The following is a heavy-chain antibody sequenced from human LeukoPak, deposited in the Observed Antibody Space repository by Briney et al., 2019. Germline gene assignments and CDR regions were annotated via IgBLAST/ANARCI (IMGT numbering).Heavy chain of an antibody. V-gene: IGHV1-18*01. CDR1: GYTFTSYA. Sequence: ASVKVSCKASGYTFTSYAISWVRQAPGQGLEWMGWVSAYNGATNYAQSFQGRVTMTTDTSTSTAYMELRSLRSDDTALYYCARVDLYYDSSGYSQAANDYWGQGTLVTVSS. CDR2: VSAYNGAT. J-gene: IGHJ4*02. CDR3: ARVDLYYDSSGYSQAANDY. D-gene: IGHD3-22*01.